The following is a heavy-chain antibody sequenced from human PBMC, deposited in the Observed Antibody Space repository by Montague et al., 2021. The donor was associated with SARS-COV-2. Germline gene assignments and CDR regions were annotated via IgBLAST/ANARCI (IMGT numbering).Heavy chain of an antibody. CDR3: ASGRMVPYSSSWTTLYYYYGMDV. D-gene: IGHD6-13*01. CDR1: GDSVSSNSAA. CDR2: PYYRSKWYN. J-gene: IGHJ6*02. V-gene: IGHV6-1*01. Sequence: CAISGDSVSSNSAAWNWIRQSPSRGLELLGRPYYRSKWYNDYAVSVKXRITINPDTSKNQFSLQLNSVTPEDTAVYYCASGRMVPYSSSWTTLYYYYGMDVWGQGTTVTVSS.